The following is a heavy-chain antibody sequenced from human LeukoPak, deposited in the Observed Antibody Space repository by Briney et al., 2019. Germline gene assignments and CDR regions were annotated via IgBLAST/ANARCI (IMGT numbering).Heavy chain of an antibody. CDR1: GFTFSSYA. CDR3: SKEMRYYDSNGYSQYYFDY. CDR2: ISGSGGST. D-gene: IGHD3-22*01. J-gene: IGHJ4*02. Sequence: GGSLRLSCAASGFTFSSYAMSWVRQAPGKGLGWVSAISGSGGSTYYADSVKGRFTISRDNSKNTLYLQMNSLRGEDKAVYYCSKEMRYYDSNGYSQYYFDYWGQGTLVTVSS. V-gene: IGHV3-23*01.